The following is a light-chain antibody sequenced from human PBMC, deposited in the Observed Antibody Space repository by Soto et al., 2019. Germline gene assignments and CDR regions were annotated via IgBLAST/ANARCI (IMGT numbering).Light chain of an antibody. CDR3: QQLNSYPLT. CDR1: QGISSY. J-gene: IGKJ4*01. CDR2: DAS. Sequence: DIQMTQSPSTLSASVGDRVTITCRASQGISSYLAWYQQKPGKAPKLLIYDASTLQSGVPSRFSASGSGTEFTLTISSLQPEDFATYYCQQLNSYPLTFGGGTKVDIK. V-gene: IGKV1-9*01.